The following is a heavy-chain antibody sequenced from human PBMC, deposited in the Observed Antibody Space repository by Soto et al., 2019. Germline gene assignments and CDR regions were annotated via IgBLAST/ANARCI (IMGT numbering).Heavy chain of an antibody. CDR2: IIPIFGTA. CDR1: GGTFSSYA. D-gene: IGHD3-3*01. Sequence: SVKVSCKASGGTFSSYAISWVRQAPGQGLEWTGGIIPIFGTANYAQKFQGRVTITADESTSTAYMELSSLRSEDTAVYYCARGGNDFWSGYPAPYYGMDVWGQGTTVTVSS. V-gene: IGHV1-69*13. CDR3: ARGGNDFWSGYPAPYYGMDV. J-gene: IGHJ6*02.